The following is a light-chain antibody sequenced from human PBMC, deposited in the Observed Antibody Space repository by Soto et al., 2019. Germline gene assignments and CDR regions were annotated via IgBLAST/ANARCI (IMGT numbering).Light chain of an antibody. V-gene: IGKV1-39*01. CDR2: GAS. CDR1: QTISDY. J-gene: IGKJ1*01. CDR3: QQSYSTPWT. Sequence: DIQMTQSPSSLSASVGDRVTITCRASQTISDYLNWYRQKPGKAPHLVIYGASSLQSGVPSRFSGSGSGTDFTLTINSLQPEDFGTYFCQQSYSTPWTFGQGTKVGVK.